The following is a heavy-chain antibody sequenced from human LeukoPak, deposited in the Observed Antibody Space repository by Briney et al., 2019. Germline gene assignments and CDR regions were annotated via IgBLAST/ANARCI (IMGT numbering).Heavy chain of an antibody. Sequence: LETLSLTCTVSWYSLSKGFYWGWVPPPPRGGVGWIGNIYRSGSTSYNPSLKSRVTISVDTSKNQFSLKVNSVTAADTAVYYCARRHSSGWFYYWGQGTLVTVSS. CDR1: WYSLSKGFY. V-gene: IGHV4-38-2*02. CDR2: IYRSGST. D-gene: IGHD6-19*01. J-gene: IGHJ4*02. CDR3: ARRHSSGWFYY.